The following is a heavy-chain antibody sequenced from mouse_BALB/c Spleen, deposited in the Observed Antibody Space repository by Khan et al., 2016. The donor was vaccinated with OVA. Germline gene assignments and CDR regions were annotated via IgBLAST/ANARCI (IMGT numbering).Heavy chain of an antibody. CDR3: VRRGAARATWDYFDY. J-gene: IGHJ2*01. V-gene: IGHV1-63*02. CDR1: GYTFSNYW. CDR2: IYPGGGYT. Sequence: QVQLQQSGTELARPGTSVKMSCKAAGYTFSNYWIGWVKQRPGHGLEWIGDIYPGGGYTNYNENFKGKATLTADTSSSTAYMQLSSLASEDSAIYYGVRRGAARATWDYFDYWGQGTTLTVSS. D-gene: IGHD3-1*01.